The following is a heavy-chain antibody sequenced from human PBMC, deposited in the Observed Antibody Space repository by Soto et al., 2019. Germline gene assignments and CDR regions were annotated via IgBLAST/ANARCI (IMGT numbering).Heavy chain of an antibody. J-gene: IGHJ6*02. CDR3: ARGLWFGEPSYYYYGMDV. D-gene: IGHD3-10*01. V-gene: IGHV1-8*01. CDR2: MNPNSGNT. CDR1: GYTLTSYD. Sequence: ASVKASCKASGYTLTSYDINSVQQATGQGREWMGWMNPNSGNTGYAQKFQGRVTMTRTPSISTAYMELRRLRSDDTAVYYCARGLWFGEPSYYYYGMDVWGQGTTVTVSS.